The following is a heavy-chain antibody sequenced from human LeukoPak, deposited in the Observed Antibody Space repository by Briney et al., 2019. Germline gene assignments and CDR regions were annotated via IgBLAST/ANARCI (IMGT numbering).Heavy chain of an antibody. D-gene: IGHD3-10*01. Sequence: SETLSLTCTVSGGSISSSSYYWGWIRQPPGKGLEWIGSIYYSGSTYYNPSLKSRVIISVDTSKNQFSLKLSSVTAADTAVYYCARGKYYHGSGSYHPGLPADYWGQGTLVTVSS. CDR1: GGSISSSSYY. V-gene: IGHV4-39*07. CDR2: IYYSGST. J-gene: IGHJ4*02. CDR3: ARGKYYHGSGSYHPGLPADY.